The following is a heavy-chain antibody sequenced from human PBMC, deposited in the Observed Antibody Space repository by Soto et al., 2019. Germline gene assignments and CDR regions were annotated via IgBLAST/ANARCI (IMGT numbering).Heavy chain of an antibody. CDR2: IYSGGST. J-gene: IGHJ4*02. V-gene: IGHV3-66*01. D-gene: IGHD3-22*01. CDR3: ARTNDTPGPFDY. CDR1: GFTVSSNY. Sequence: GGSLRLSCAASGFTVSSNYMSWVRQAPGKGLEWVSVIYSGGSTYYADSVKGRFTISRDNSKNTLYLQMNSLRAEDTAVYYCARTNDTPGPFDYWGQGTLVTVSS.